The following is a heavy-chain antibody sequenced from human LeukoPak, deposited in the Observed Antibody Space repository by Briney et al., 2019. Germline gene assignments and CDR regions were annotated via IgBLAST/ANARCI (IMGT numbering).Heavy chain of an antibody. J-gene: IGHJ4*02. CDR2: ISGSGGST. CDR3: AKLFYYYDSSGYYY. V-gene: IGHV3-23*01. CDR1: GFTFSSYV. Sequence: GGSLRLSCAASGFTFSSYVMSWVRQAPGKGLEWVSAISGSGGSTYYADSVKGRFTISRDNSKNTLYLQMNSLRAEDTAVYYCAKLFYYYDSSGYYYWGQGTLVTVSS. D-gene: IGHD3-22*01.